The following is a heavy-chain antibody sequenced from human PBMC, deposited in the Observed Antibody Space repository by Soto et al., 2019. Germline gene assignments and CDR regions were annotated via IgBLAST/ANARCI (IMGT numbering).Heavy chain of an antibody. CDR3: ARHRPYIIVGVRGWFDP. D-gene: IGHD1-26*01. Sequence: QLQLQESGPGLVKPSETLSLTCTVSGGSISSTDHYWAWIRQPPGKVLEWIGSIYYSGSTYYNPSLKSRVTISVDASRNQFSLKLTSVTAADTAVHYCARHRPYIIVGVRGWFDPWGQGTLVTVSS. V-gene: IGHV4-39*01. J-gene: IGHJ5*02. CDR1: GGSISSTDHY. CDR2: IYYSGST.